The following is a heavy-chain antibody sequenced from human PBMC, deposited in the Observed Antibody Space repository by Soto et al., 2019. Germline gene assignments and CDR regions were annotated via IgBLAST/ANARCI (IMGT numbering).Heavy chain of an antibody. D-gene: IGHD2-2*02. CDR1: GFNFGGYF. V-gene: IGHV1-2*02. Sequence: GSSVKGYCKGAGFNFGGYFLHWLRQAPGQGLEWMGWINPNSGATKDAQKFQGRVTMTTDTSTSTAYMELRSLRSDDTAVYYCVREGRCLGYCSSTGCYSEFDYWGQGTLVTVSS. J-gene: IGHJ4*02. CDR2: INPNSGAT. CDR3: VREGRCLGYCSSTGCYSEFDY.